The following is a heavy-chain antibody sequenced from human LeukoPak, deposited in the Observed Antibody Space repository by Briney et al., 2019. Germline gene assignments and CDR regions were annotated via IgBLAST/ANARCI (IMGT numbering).Heavy chain of an antibody. CDR2: IRYDGNNK. J-gene: IGHJ6*03. Sequence: GGSLRLSCAASGFTFSSYGMHWVRQAPGKGLEWVAFIRYDGNNKYYADSVKGRFTISRDNSKNTLYLQMNSLRAEDTAVYYCARDSWYSYGYSGNYYYYYMDVWGKGTTVTISS. V-gene: IGHV3-30*02. CDR3: ARDSWYSYGYSGNYYYYYMDV. D-gene: IGHD5-18*01. CDR1: GFTFSSYG.